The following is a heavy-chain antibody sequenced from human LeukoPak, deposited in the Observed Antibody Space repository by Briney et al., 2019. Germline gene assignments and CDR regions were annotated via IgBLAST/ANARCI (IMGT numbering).Heavy chain of an antibody. CDR1: GFTFSTYA. Sequence: PGGSLRLSCAASGFTFSTYAMSWVRQAPGKGLEWVSDINGSGGSTYYADSVKGRFTISRDNSKNTLYLQMNSLRAEDTAIYYCAKEYTGTFSPFPSYFDNWGQGTLVTVSS. J-gene: IGHJ4*02. V-gene: IGHV3-23*01. D-gene: IGHD1-26*01. CDR3: AKEYTGTFSPFPSYFDN. CDR2: INGSGGST.